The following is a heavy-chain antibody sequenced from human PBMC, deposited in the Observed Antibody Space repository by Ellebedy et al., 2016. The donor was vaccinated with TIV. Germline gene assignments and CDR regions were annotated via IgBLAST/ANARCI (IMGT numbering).Heavy chain of an antibody. D-gene: IGHD2-15*01. CDR2: IYPYNGDT. CDR1: GYTFTAYH. Sequence: ASVKVSCKVSGYTFTAYHIHWVRQAPGQGLEWMGWIYPYNGDTNYAQKFQGRVTMTRDTSISTAYMELSSLRSEDTAVYYCARDFCSGGSCFDYFDYWGQGTLVTVSS. J-gene: IGHJ4*02. V-gene: IGHV1-2*02. CDR3: ARDFCSGGSCFDYFDY.